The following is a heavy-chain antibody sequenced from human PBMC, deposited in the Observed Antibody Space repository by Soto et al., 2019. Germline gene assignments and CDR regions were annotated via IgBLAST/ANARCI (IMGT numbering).Heavy chain of an antibody. CDR1: GFTFSSYG. CDR3: ARDRGYSGSYFCLYY. D-gene: IGHD1-26*01. Sequence: QVQLVESGGGVVQPGRSLRLSCAASGFTFSSYGMHWVRQAPGKGLEWVAVIWYDGSNKYYADSVKGRFTISRDNSKNTLYRQMNSLRSEDTAVDYCARDRGYSGSYFCLYYWVQGTLVTVSS. V-gene: IGHV3-33*01. CDR2: IWYDGSNK. J-gene: IGHJ4*02.